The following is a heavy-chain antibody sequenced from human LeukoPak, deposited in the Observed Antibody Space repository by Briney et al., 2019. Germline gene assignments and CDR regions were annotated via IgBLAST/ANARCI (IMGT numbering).Heavy chain of an antibody. Sequence: PSETLSLTCTVSSGSISSYYWNWIRQPPGKGLEWIGYIYDSGRTNYNPSLKSRVTISVDTSKNQFSLKLSSVTAADTAVYYCARDFGDIVAAFDIWGQGTVVTVSA. CDR3: ARDFGDIVAAFDI. CDR2: IYDSGRT. CDR1: SGSISSYY. D-gene: IGHD5-12*01. J-gene: IGHJ3*02. V-gene: IGHV4-59*01.